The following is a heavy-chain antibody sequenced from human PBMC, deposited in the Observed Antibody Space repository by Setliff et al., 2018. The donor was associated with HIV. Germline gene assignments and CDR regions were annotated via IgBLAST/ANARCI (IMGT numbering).Heavy chain of an antibody. J-gene: IGHJ4*02. Sequence: PGGSLRLSCSASGFTFSSYAMHWVRQAPGKGLEYVSAISSNGGSTYYADSVKGRFTISRDNAKNSLYLQMNSLTAEDTAVYYCARDCAVVGGTGSLDSWGQGTLVTVSS. D-gene: IGHD1-26*01. V-gene: IGHV3-64*04. CDR3: ARDCAVVGGTGSLDS. CDR2: ISSNGGST. CDR1: GFTFSSYA.